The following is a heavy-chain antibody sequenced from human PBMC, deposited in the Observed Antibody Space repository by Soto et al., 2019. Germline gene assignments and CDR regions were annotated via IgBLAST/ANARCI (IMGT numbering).Heavy chain of an antibody. CDR2: IYHSGST. CDR3: ARAHGSGWGAFDR. CDR1: GGSISSGGYS. J-gene: IGHJ3*02. Sequence: PSETLSLTCAVSGGSISSGGYSWSLIRQPPGKGLEWIGYIYHSGSTYYNPSLKSRVTISVDRSKNQFSLKLSSVTAADTAVYYCARAHGSGWGAFDRWGQGKMVTV. D-gene: IGHD3-10*01. V-gene: IGHV4-30-2*01.